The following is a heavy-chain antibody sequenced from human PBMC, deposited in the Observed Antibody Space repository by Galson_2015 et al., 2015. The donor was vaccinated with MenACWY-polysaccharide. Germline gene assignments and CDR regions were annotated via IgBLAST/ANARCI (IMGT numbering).Heavy chain of an antibody. Sequence: SLRLSCAASGFTFSSYAMHWVRQAPGKGLEYVSAISSNGGSTYYANSVKGRFTISRDNSKNTLYLQMGSLRAEDMAVYYCAKDMAVAGIYYYYGMDVWGQGTTVTVSS. CDR3: AKDMAVAGIYYYYGMDV. V-gene: IGHV3-64*01. D-gene: IGHD6-19*01. CDR2: ISSNGGST. CDR1: GFTFSSYA. J-gene: IGHJ6*02.